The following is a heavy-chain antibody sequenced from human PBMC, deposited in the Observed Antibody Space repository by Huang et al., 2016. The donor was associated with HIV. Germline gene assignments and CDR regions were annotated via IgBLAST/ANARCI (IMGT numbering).Heavy chain of an antibody. CDR2: VIPSSGTE. CDR3: ARVQDTIMDY. J-gene: IGHJ4*02. CDR1: GDTFISYA. V-gene: IGHV1-69*13. D-gene: IGHD5-18*01. Sequence: QVQLVQSGAEVKKPGSSVKVSCKTSGDTFISYAINWVRRAPGQGLEGMGGVIPSSGTEIYAQSFQGRVTFTADKSTSTAYMEMSSLKSEDTAVDYCARVQDTIMDYWGQGTLVTVSS.